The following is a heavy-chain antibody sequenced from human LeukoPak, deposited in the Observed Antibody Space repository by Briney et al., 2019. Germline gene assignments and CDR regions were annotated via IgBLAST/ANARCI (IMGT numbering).Heavy chain of an antibody. Sequence: PGGSLRLSCTASGFTFSNYWMNWFRQAPGKGLEGVANIKRDGSERYYVDSVRGRFTISRDNAKNSLYPQMNNLRVEDTAVYYCEGGVTWGQGSMVTVSP. D-gene: IGHD5/OR15-5a*01. CDR2: IKRDGSER. V-gene: IGHV3-7*01. CDR3: EGGVT. J-gene: IGHJ3*01. CDR1: GFTFSNYW.